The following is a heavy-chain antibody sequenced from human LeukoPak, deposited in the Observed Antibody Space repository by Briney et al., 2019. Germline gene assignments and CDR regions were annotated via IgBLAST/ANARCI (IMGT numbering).Heavy chain of an antibody. CDR2: ISTDGYTT. Sequence: GGSLRLSCAASGLAFSAYKMHWVRQAPRKGLVWVSRISTDGYTTDYADYVQGRFTASRDNTKNTWSLEMNSLRAEDTAVYYCVVGGSPGYWGQGTLVTVSS. V-gene: IGHV3-74*01. CDR1: GLAFSAYK. D-gene: IGHD2-15*01. J-gene: IGHJ4*02. CDR3: VVGGSPGY.